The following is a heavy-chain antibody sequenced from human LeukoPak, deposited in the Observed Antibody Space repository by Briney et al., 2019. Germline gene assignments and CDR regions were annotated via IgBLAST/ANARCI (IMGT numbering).Heavy chain of an antibody. CDR2: ISYDGSNK. D-gene: IGHD6-13*01. Sequence: GGSLRLSCAASGFTFSSYGMHWVRQAPGKGLEWVAVISYDGSNKYYADSVKGRFTISRDNSKNTLYLQMNSLRAEDTAVYYCAKGSLGGSWYKFLIDYWGQGSLVTVSS. CDR3: AKGSLGGSWYKFLIDY. V-gene: IGHV3-30*18. CDR1: GFTFSSYG. J-gene: IGHJ4*02.